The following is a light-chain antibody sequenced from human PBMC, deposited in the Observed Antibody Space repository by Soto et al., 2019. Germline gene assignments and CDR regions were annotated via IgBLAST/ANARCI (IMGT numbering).Light chain of an antibody. V-gene: IGKV1-39*01. CDR2: AAS. Sequence: DIEMTQSPSSLSASVGDTVTITCRATQTISTILNWYQHKPGKAPNLLIYAASSLQSGVPSRFSGSGSGTDFTLTISSLQPEDFATYYCQQSYSTPHTFGQGTRLEIK. CDR3: QQSYSTPHT. CDR1: QTISTI. J-gene: IGKJ5*01.